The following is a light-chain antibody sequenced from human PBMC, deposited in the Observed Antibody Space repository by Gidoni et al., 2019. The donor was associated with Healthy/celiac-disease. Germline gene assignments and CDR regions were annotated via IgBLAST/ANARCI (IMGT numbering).Light chain of an antibody. CDR2: SHN. V-gene: IGLV1-44*01. J-gene: IGLJ2*01. CDR1: SSNIGSNT. Sequence: QSVLTQPPSPSGTPGQRVTISCSGSSSNIGSNTVNWYQQLPGTAPKLLIYSHNQRPSGVPDRCSGSKSGTSASLAISGIQSEDEADYYCAAWDDSLNGVVFGGGTKLTVL. CDR3: AAWDDSLNGVV.